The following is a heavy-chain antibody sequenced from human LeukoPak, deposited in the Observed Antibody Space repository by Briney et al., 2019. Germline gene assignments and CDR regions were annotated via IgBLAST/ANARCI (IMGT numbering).Heavy chain of an antibody. CDR2: ISYGGSNK. V-gene: IGHV3-30*18. CDR1: GFTFSSYG. Sequence: PGGSLRLSCAASGFTFSSYGMHWVRQALGKGLEWVAVISYGGSNKYYADSVKGRFTISRDNSKNTLYLQMNSLRAEDTAVYYCAKDPGGSSGYPDAFDIWGQGTMVTVSS. D-gene: IGHD3-22*01. J-gene: IGHJ3*02. CDR3: AKDPGGSSGYPDAFDI.